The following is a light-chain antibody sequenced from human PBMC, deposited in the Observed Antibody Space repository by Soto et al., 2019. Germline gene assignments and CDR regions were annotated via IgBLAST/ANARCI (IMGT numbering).Light chain of an antibody. CDR3: GAWDGRLSVYV. V-gene: IGLV1-47*02. Sequence: QSVLAQPPSASGAPGQRVIISCSGSSSNIGSNYVYWFQQLPGTAPKLLMYNNNERPSGVPDRISASKSGTSASLAISGLRSEDDADYYCGAWDGRLSVYVFGTGTKVTV. J-gene: IGLJ1*01. CDR1: SSNIGSNY. CDR2: NNN.